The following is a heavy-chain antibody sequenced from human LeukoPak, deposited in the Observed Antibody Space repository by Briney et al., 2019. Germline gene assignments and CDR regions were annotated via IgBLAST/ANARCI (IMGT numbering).Heavy chain of an antibody. V-gene: IGHV1-18*01. D-gene: IGHD3-3*01. Sequence: ASVKVSCKASGYTFTSYGTRWVRQAPGHGLEWMGWISAYNGNTNYAQKLQGRVTMTTDTSTSTAYMELRSLRSDDTAVYYCAREGSDFWSGYYPNWFDPWGQGTLVTVSS. CDR2: ISAYNGNT. J-gene: IGHJ5*02. CDR3: AREGSDFWSGYYPNWFDP. CDR1: GYTFTSYG.